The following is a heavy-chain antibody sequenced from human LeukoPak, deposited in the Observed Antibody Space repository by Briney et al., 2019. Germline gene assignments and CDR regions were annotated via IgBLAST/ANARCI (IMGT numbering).Heavy chain of an antibody. CDR3: ARVPGQVWDAGDD. CDR1: GGSLSSGDFY. D-gene: IGHD3-16*01. V-gene: IGHV4-30-4*08. CDR2: VYYSGSS. J-gene: IGHJ4*02. Sequence: SQTLSLTCIVSGGSLSSGDFYWTWIRQPPGKGLEWIGYVYYSGSSYYNPSLKSRVAISLDTSRNQFSLNLNSVTVADTAVYYCARVPGQVWDAGDDWGQGTLVTVSS.